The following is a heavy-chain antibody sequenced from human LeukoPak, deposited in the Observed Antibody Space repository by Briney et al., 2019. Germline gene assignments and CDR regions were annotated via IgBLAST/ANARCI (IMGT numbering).Heavy chain of an antibody. CDR2: IYYSGST. J-gene: IGHJ4*02. Sequence: SETLSLTCTVSGGSISSSTYYWGWIRQPPGKGPEWIGSIYYSGSTYYNPSLKSRVTISVDTSKNQFSLKLSSVAAADTAVYYCARGFCSGVNCYGGYFDYWGQGTLVTVSS. D-gene: IGHD2-15*01. CDR1: GGSISSSTYY. V-gene: IGHV4-39*01. CDR3: ARGFCSGVNCYGGYFDY.